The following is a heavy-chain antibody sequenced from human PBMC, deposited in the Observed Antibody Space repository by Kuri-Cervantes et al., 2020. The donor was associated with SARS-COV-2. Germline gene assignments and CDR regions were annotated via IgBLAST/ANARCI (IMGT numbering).Heavy chain of an antibody. CDR2: IYHSGST. Sequence: GSLRLSCAVSGYSISSGYYWGWIRQPPGKGLEWIGSIYHSGSTYYNPSLKSRVTISVDTSKNQFSLQLSSVTAADTAVYYCARFFDYWGQGTLVTVSS. CDR3: ARFFDY. CDR1: GYSISSGYY. V-gene: IGHV4-38-2*01. J-gene: IGHJ4*02.